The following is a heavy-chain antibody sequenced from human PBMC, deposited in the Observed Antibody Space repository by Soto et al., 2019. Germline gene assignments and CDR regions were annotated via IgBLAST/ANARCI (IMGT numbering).Heavy chain of an antibody. CDR2: IIPIFGTA. D-gene: IGHD2-2*01. CDR1: GGTFSSYA. J-gene: IGHJ6*02. V-gene: IGHV1-69*13. Sequence: GASVKVSCKASGGTFSSYAISWVRQAPGQGLEWMGGIIPIFGTANYAQKFQGRVTITADESTSTAYMELSSLRSEDTAVYYCARVTTRAGYCSSTSCSLFSGRAGHYGMDVWGQGTTVTVSS. CDR3: ARVTTRAGYCSSTSCSLFSGRAGHYGMDV.